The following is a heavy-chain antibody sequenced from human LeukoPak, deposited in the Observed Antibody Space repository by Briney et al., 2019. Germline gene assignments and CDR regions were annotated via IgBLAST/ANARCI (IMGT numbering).Heavy chain of an antibody. CDR1: GYIFTGYY. J-gene: IGHJ4*02. V-gene: IGHV1-2*02. CDR2: INPNSGGT. D-gene: IGHD5-24*01. CDR3: ARAVAGYSWVYYFDY. Sequence: VSVKVSCKASGYIFTGYYMHWVRQAPGQGLEWMGWINPNSGGTNYAQKFQGRVTMTRDTSTSTAYMGLSRLRSDDSAVYFCARAVAGYSWVYYFDYWGQGTLVTVSS.